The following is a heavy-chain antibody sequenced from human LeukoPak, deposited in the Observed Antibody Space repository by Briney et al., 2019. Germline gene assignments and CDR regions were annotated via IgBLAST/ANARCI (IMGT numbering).Heavy chain of an antibody. CDR2: ISGSGGST. CDR1: GFTFSSYA. Sequence: AGGSLRLSCAASGFTFSSYAMSWVRQAPGKGLEWVSAISGSGGSTYYADSVKGRFTISRDNSKNTLYLQMNSLRAEDTAVYYCAKVDYDSSGYYSIYYFDYWGQGTLVTVSS. CDR3: AKVDYDSSGYYSIYYFDY. V-gene: IGHV3-23*01. J-gene: IGHJ4*02. D-gene: IGHD3-22*01.